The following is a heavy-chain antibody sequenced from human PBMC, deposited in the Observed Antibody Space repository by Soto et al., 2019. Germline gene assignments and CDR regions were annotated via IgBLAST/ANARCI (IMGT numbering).Heavy chain of an antibody. J-gene: IGHJ5*02. CDR3: AKDGHYYDSSGYYYSWFDP. D-gene: IGHD3-22*01. V-gene: IGHV3-23*01. CDR2: ISGSGGST. Sequence: PGGSLRLSCAASGFTFSSYAMSWVRQAPGKGLEWVSAISGSGGSTYYADSVKGRFTISRDNSKNTLYLQMNSLRAEDTAVYYCAKDGHYYDSSGYYYSWFDPWGQGTLVTVSS. CDR1: GFTFSSYA.